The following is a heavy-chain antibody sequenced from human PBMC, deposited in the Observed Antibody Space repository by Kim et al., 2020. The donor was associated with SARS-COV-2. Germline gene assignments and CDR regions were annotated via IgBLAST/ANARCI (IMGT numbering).Heavy chain of an antibody. J-gene: IGHJ2*01. CDR3: ARLRIGSDDWYFDL. CDR1: GGSISSYY. V-gene: IGHV4-59*08. Sequence: SETLSLTCTVSGGSISSYYWSWIRQPPGKGLEWIGYIYYSGSTNYNPSLKSRVTISVDTSKNQFSLKLSSVTAADTAVYYCARLRIGSDDWYFDLWGRGTLVTVSS. CDR2: IYYSGST. D-gene: IGHD3-3*02.